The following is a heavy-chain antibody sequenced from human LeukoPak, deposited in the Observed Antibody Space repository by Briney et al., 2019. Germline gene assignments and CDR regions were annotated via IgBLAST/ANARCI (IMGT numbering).Heavy chain of an antibody. CDR2: ISSSGSTI. CDR3: AELGITMIGGV. CDR1: GFTFSSYE. J-gene: IGHJ6*04. D-gene: IGHD3-10*02. Sequence: GGSLRLSCAASGFTFSSYEMNWVRQAPGKRLEWVSYISSSGSTIYYADSVKDRFTISRDNAKNSLYLQMNSLRAEDTAVYYCAELGITMIGGVWGKGTTVTISS. V-gene: IGHV3-48*03.